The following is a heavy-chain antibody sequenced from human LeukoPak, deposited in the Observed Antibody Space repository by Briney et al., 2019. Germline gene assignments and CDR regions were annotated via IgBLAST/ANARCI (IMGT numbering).Heavy chain of an antibody. CDR3: ARAMVYGSGSYDY. CDR2: INHSGST. CDR1: GYSISSGYY. V-gene: IGHV4-38-2*02. D-gene: IGHD3-10*01. J-gene: IGHJ4*02. Sequence: SETLSLTCTISGYSISSGYYWGWIRQPPGKGLEWIGEINHSGSTNYNPSLKSRVTISVDTSKNQFSLKLSSVTAADTAVYYCARAMVYGSGSYDYWGQGTLVTVSS.